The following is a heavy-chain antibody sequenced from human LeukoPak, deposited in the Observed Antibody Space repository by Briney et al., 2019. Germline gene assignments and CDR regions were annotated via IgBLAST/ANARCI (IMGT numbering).Heavy chain of an antibody. V-gene: IGHV3-23*01. CDR1: GFPFSSYA. CDR2: ISGSGGST. J-gene: IGHJ4*02. Sequence: GGFRRLPCAASGFPFSSYAMSWVRQAPGKGLEWVSAISGSGGSTYYADSVKGRFTISRDNSKNTLYLQMNSLRAEDTAVYYCAKDRWELSPYYFDYWGQGTLVTVSS. CDR3: AKDRWELSPYYFDY. D-gene: IGHD1-26*01.